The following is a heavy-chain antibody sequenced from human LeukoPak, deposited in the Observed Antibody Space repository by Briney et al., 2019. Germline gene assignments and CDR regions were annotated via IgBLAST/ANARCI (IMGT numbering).Heavy chain of an antibody. V-gene: IGHV3-23*01. Sequence: GGSLRLSCAASGFPFSSYAMSWVRQAPGKGLEWVSAISGSGGSTYYADSVKGRFTISRDNSKNTQYLQMNSLRAEDTAVYYCAKAYSSSWYYFDYWGQGTLVTVSS. CDR1: GFPFSSYA. CDR2: ISGSGGST. D-gene: IGHD6-13*01. CDR3: AKAYSSSWYYFDY. J-gene: IGHJ4*02.